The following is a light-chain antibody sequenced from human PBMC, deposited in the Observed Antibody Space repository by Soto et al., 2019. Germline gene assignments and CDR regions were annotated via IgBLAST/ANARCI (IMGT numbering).Light chain of an antibody. J-gene: IGLJ2*01. CDR2: EVS. CDR3: SSYTSSGNVGV. Sequence: QSALTQPASVSGSPGQSITISCTGTSRDIGTYNYVSWYQQHPGKAPKIMIYEVSNRPSGVSNRFSGSKSGNTASLTISALQAGDGADYYCSSYTSSGNVGVFGGGTKLTV. CDR1: SRDIGTYNY. V-gene: IGLV2-14*01.